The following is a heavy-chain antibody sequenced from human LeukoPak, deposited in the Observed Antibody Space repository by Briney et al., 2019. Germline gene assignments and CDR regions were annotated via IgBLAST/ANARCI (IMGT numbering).Heavy chain of an antibody. D-gene: IGHD3-16*01. CDR3: ARARSRITFGGIRHAFDI. J-gene: IGHJ3*02. Sequence: SVKVSCKASGGTFSSYAMNWVRQAPGQGLEWVARIIPLLGITNHAQKLQGRVTVTADTSTDTAYMELSSLISDDTAVYYCARARSRITFGGIRHAFDIWGQGTLVTVSS. CDR1: GGTFSSYA. CDR2: IIPLLGIT. V-gene: IGHV1-69*04.